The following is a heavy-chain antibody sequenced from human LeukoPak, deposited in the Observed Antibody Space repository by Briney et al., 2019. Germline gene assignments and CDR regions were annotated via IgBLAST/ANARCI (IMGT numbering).Heavy chain of an antibody. Sequence: SVKVSCKASGGTFSSYAMSWVRQAPGQGLEWMGGIIPIFGTANYAQKFQGRVTITTDESTSTAYMELSSLRSEDTAVYYCARGNGGDGYNNDAFDIWGQGTMVTVSS. J-gene: IGHJ3*02. CDR3: ARGNGGDGYNNDAFDI. CDR2: IIPIFGTA. D-gene: IGHD5-24*01. V-gene: IGHV1-69*05. CDR1: GGTFSSYA.